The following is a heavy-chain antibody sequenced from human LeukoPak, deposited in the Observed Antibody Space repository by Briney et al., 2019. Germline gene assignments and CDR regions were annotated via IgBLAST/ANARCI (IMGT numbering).Heavy chain of an antibody. CDR1: GYTFTGYY. CDR3: AIDIDSSGYYPKYYFDY. V-gene: IGHV1-2*04. J-gene: IGHJ4*02. D-gene: IGHD3-22*01. CDR2: INPNSGGT. Sequence: ASVKVSCKASGYTFTGYYMHWVRPAPQQGLEWMGWINPNSGGTNYAQKFQGWVTMTRDTSISTAYMELSRLRSDDTAVYCGAIDIDSSGYYPKYYFDYWGQGTLVTVSS.